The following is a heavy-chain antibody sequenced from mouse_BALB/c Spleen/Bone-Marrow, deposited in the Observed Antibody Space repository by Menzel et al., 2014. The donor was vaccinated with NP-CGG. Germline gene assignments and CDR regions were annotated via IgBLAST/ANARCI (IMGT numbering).Heavy chain of an antibody. CDR3: ARDVPLYDVGYFDY. D-gene: IGHD2-14*01. J-gene: IGHJ2*01. CDR2: ISSGSSTI. V-gene: IGHV5-17*02. CDR1: GFTFSSFG. Sequence: EVMLVESGGGLVQPGGSRKLSCAASGFTFSSFGMHWVRQAPEKGLEWVAYISSGSSTIYYADTVKGRFTISRDNPKNTLFLQMTSLRSEDTATYYCARDVPLYDVGYFDYWGQGTTLTVSS.